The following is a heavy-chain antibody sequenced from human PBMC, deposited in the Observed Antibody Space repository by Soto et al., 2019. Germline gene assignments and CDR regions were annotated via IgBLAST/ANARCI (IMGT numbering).Heavy chain of an antibody. J-gene: IGHJ6*02. D-gene: IGHD2-2*01. Sequence: QVQLVQSGAEVKKPGSSVKVSCKASGGTFSSYAISWVRQAPGQGLEWMGGIIPIFGTANYAQKFQGRVTITEDESTSKAYMELSSLRTEDTGVYYCARDSRGYCSSTSCYEGDYYYYGMGVWGQRTTVTVSS. CDR1: GGTFSSYA. CDR2: IIPIFGTA. V-gene: IGHV1-69*01. CDR3: ARDSRGYCSSTSCYEGDYYYYGMGV.